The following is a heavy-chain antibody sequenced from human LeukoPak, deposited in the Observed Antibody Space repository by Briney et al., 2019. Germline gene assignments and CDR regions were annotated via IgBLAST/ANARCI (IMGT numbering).Heavy chain of an antibody. CDR3: TTRLPRTYYDFWSGRRRNFPDV. J-gene: IGHJ6*02. Sequence: PGGSLRLSCAASGFTFSNAWMSWVRQAPGKGLEWVGRIKSKTDGGTTDYAAPVKGRITISRDDSKNTLYLQMNSLKTEDTAVYYSTTRLPRTYYDFWSGRRRNFPDVWGQGTTVTVSS. D-gene: IGHD3-3*01. V-gene: IGHV3-15*01. CDR1: GFTFSNAW. CDR2: IKSKTDGGTT.